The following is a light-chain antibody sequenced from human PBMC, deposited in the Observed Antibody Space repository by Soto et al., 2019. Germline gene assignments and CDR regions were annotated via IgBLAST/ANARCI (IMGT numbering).Light chain of an antibody. CDR1: QSVDSRF. J-gene: IGKJ2*01. CDR3: LRYGDSPPAYT. V-gene: IGKV3-20*01. Sequence: EIVLTQSPGTLSLSPGERATLSCRASQSVDSRFLAWYQQKRGQAPRVLMYGASIRATGIPDRFSGSGSGTDFTLSIRRLEPEDFAVYYCLRYGDSPPAYTFGQGTKLEIK. CDR2: GAS.